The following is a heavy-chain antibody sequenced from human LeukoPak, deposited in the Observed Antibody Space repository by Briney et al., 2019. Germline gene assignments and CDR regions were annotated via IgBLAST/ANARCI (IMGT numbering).Heavy chain of an antibody. D-gene: IGHD6-13*01. J-gene: IGHJ4*02. CDR2: ISGSGGST. CDR3: AKGSGPYSSSWWVY. CDR1: GFTFSSYA. V-gene: IGHV3-23*01. Sequence: GGSLRLSCAASGFTFSSYAMSWVRQAPGKGLEWVSAISGSGGSTYYADSVKGRFTISRDNSKNTLYLQMNSLRAEDTAVYYCAKGSGPYSSSWWVYWGQGTLVTVSS.